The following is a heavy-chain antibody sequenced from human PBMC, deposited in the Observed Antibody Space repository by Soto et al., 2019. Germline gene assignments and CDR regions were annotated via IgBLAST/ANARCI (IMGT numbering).Heavy chain of an antibody. V-gene: IGHV1-2*02. D-gene: IGHD2-2*02. CDR3: ARVRGRCSSTSCYTGWFDP. J-gene: IGHJ5*02. CDR1: GYTFTGYY. CDR2: INPNSGGT. Sequence: QVQLVQSGAEVKKPGASVKVSCKASGYTFTGYYMHWWQQPPGQGLEWMGWINPNSGGTNYAKKFQGRVTMTRDTSISTAYMELSRLRSDDTAVYYCARVRGRCSSTSCYTGWFDPWGQGTLVTVSS.